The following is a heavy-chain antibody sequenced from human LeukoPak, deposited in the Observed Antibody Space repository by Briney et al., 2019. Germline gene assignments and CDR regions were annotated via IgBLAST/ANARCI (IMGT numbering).Heavy chain of an antibody. J-gene: IGHJ4*02. Sequence: GGSLRLSCAGSGFTFSSYAMSWARQAPGKGLEWVSAISDTGATTYDADSVKGRFTISRDNSRSTLYLQMNSLRAEDTALYYCAKDTSIGRCCTNGVCSPFDYWGQGTLVTVSS. V-gene: IGHV3-23*01. D-gene: IGHD2-8*01. CDR2: ISDTGATT. CDR1: GFTFSSYA. CDR3: AKDTSIGRCCTNGVCSPFDY.